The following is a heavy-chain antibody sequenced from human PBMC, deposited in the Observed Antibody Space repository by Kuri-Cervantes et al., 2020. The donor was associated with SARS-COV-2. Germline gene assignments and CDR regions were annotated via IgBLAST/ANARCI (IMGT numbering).Heavy chain of an antibody. V-gene: IGHV3-33*08. CDR2: IWYDGRNK. J-gene: IGHJ6*03. CDR3: ARNHSMDV. Sequence: GGSLRLPCASSGFTFSAYHMHWFCQAPGKGLEWLAVIWYDGRNKYYTASVKGRCTISRDNSKNMLYLEVTSLRAEDTAVYYCARNHSMDVWGTGTAVTVSS. CDR1: GFTFSAYH.